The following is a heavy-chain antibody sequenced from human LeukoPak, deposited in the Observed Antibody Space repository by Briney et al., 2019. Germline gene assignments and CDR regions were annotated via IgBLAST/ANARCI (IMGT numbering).Heavy chain of an antibody. CDR1: GGPFSSYY. Sequence: PSETLSLTCTVSGGPFSSYYWSWIRQPPGKGLEWIGYIYITGSTEYNPSLKSRVTMSVDTSKNQFSLKLSSVTAADTAVYYCARDKDFWSGPDAFDIWGQGTMVTVS. CDR3: ARDKDFWSGPDAFDI. D-gene: IGHD3-3*01. CDR2: IYITGST. V-gene: IGHV4-59*12. J-gene: IGHJ3*02.